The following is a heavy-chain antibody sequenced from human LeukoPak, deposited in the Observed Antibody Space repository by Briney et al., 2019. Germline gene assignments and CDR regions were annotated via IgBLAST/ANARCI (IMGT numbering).Heavy chain of an antibody. D-gene: IGHD4-23*01. CDR3: ARDGYGGTLYYYYYYGMDV. Sequence: ASVKVSCKASGGTFSSYAISWVRQAPGQGLEWMGGIIPIFGTANYAQKFQGRVTITADESTSTAYMELSSLRSEDTAVYYCARDGYGGTLYYYYYYGMDVWGQGTTVTVSS. CDR2: IIPIFGTA. J-gene: IGHJ6*02. CDR1: GGTFSSYA. V-gene: IGHV1-69*13.